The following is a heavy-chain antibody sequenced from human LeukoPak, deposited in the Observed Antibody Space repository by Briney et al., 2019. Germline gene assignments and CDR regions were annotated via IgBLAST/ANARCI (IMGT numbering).Heavy chain of an antibody. J-gene: IGHJ4*02. V-gene: IGHV3-21*01. CDR3: ARAGSGGFRSARDFDY. CDR1: GFTFSSYS. D-gene: IGHD1-26*01. Sequence: GGSLRLSCAASGFTFSSYSMNWVRQAPGKGLEWVSSISSSSSYIYYADSVKGRFTISRDNAKNSLYLQMNSLRAEDTAVYYCARAGSGGFRSARDFDYWGQGTLVTVSS. CDR2: ISSSSSYI.